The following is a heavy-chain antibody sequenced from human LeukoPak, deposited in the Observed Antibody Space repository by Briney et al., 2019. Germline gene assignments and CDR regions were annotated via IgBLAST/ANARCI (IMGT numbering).Heavy chain of an antibody. CDR3: ARGRGGDCSSTSCSYWPFDY. D-gene: IGHD2-2*01. CDR1: GGTYSSYA. J-gene: IGHJ4*02. V-gene: IGHV1-69*13. Sequence: ASVKVSCKASGGTYSSYAISWVRPAPGQGLEWMGGIIPIFGTANYAQKFQGRVTITADESTSTAHMELSSLRSEDTAVYYCARGRGGDCSSTSCSYWPFDYWGQGTLVTVSS. CDR2: IIPIFGTA.